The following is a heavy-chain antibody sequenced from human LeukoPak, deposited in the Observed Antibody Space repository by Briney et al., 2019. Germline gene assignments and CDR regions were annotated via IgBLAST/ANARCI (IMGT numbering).Heavy chain of an antibody. CDR1: GGSISSSSYY. CDR2: IYSSGST. D-gene: IGHD3-10*01. V-gene: IGHV4-39*01. CDR3: ARLVPSGEYPDY. J-gene: IGHJ4*02. Sequence: PSETLSLTCTVSGGSISSSSYYWGWIRQPPGKGLEWIGSIYSSGSTFYNPSLKGRVTISGDTSKNQFSLKLSSVTAADTAAYYCARLVPSGEYPDYWGQGTLVTVSS.